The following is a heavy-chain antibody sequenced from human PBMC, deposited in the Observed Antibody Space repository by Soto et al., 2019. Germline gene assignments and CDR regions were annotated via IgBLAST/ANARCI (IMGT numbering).Heavy chain of an antibody. Sequence: SETLSLTCTVSGGSVRDGSYYWAWLRQPPGKGLEWIGHIYHSGSTIYNPSLKGRVTISIDTSKSQFSLNLNSMTAADTAVYYCARAQFYSGSGRYNNLMFDPWGQGIQVTVSS. CDR3: ARAQFYSGSGRYNNLMFDP. CDR2: IYHSGST. CDR1: GGSVRDGSYY. J-gene: IGHJ5*02. V-gene: IGHV4-61*01. D-gene: IGHD3-10*01.